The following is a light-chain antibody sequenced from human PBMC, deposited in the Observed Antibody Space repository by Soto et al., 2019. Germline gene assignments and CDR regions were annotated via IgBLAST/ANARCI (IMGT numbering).Light chain of an antibody. CDR2: EVI. J-gene: IGLJ7*01. V-gene: IGLV2-14*01. CDR3: SSYAGGHTWV. Sequence: QSALTQPASVSGSPGQSITISCTGTSSDVGGYNYVSWYQQHPGKAPKLMIYEVINRPSGVSNRFSGSKSGNTASLTISGLQAEDEADYYCSSYAGGHTWVFGGGTQLTVL. CDR1: SSDVGGYNY.